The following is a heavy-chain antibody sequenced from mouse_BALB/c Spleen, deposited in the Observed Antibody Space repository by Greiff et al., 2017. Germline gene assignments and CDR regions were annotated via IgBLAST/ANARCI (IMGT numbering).Heavy chain of an antibody. D-gene: IGHD2-4*01. CDR1: GDSITSGY. V-gene: IGHV3-8*02. Sequence: EVKVVESGPSLVKPSQTLSLTCSVTGDSITSGYWNWIRKFPGNKLEYMGYISYSGSTYYNPSLKSRISITRDTSKNQYYLQLNSVTTEDTATYYCARGDYEGFAYWGQGTLVTVSA. CDR3: ARGDYEGFAY. CDR2: ISYSGST. J-gene: IGHJ3*01.